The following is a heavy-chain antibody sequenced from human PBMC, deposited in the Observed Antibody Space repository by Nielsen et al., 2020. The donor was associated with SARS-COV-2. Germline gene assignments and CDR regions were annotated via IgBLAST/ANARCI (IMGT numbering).Heavy chain of an antibody. J-gene: IGHJ2*01. CDR1: GFTFSNAW. CDR2: IKSKTDGGTT. CDR3: ARPYGDYARGAFDI. Sequence: GGSLRLSCTASGFTFSNAWMSWVRQAPGKGLEWVGRIKSKTDGGTTDYAAPVKGRFTISRDNSKNTLYLQMNSLRTEDSAVYHCARPYGDYARGAFDIWGRGILVTVSS. D-gene: IGHD4-17*01. V-gene: IGHV3-15*01.